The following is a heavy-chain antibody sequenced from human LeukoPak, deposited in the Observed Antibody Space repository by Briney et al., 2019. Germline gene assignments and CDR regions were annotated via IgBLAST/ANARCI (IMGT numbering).Heavy chain of an antibody. D-gene: IGHD3-22*01. Sequence: SETLSLTCTVSGGSISSYYWRWIRQTAGKGLEWIGRIYTSGSTNYNPSLKSRVTMSVDTSKNQFSLKLSSVTAADTAVYYCARDAYDSSGLLRFLWFDPWGQGTLVTVSS. J-gene: IGHJ5*02. CDR2: IYTSGST. CDR1: GGSISSYY. CDR3: ARDAYDSSGLLRFLWFDP. V-gene: IGHV4-4*07.